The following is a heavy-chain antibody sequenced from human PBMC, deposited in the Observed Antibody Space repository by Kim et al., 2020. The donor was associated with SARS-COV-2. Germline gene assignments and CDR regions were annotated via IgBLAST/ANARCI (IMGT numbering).Heavy chain of an antibody. CDR3: ARGSALDIVATSPEYNWFDP. CDR1: GGSFSGYY. D-gene: IGHD5-12*01. V-gene: IGHV4-34*01. J-gene: IGHJ5*02. Sequence: SETLSLTCAVYGGSFSGYYWSWIRQPPGKGLEWIGEINHSGSTNYNPSLKSRVTISVDTSKNQFSLKLSSVTAADTAVYYCARGSALDIVATSPEYNWFDPWGQGTLVTVSS. CDR2: INHSGST.